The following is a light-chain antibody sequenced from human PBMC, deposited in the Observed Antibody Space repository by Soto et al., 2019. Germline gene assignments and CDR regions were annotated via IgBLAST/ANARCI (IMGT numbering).Light chain of an antibody. CDR3: QQRSNWPIT. J-gene: IGKJ5*01. CDR1: QSVSSY. Sequence: EILLTQSPSTLSLSAGERATLSCGASQSVSSYLAWYQQKPGQAPRLLIYHASNRATGIPARFSGSGSGTDFTLTTSSLEPEDFEVYYCQQRSNWPITFGQGTRLEIK. V-gene: IGKV3-11*01. CDR2: HAS.